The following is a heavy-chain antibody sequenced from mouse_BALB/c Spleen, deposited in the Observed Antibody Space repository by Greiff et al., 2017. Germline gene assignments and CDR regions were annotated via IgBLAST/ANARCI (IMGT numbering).Heavy chain of an antibody. CDR3: TRGWENWDGFAY. CDR2: IYPGNSDT. J-gene: IGHJ3*01. D-gene: IGHD4-1*01. Sequence: EVQLQQSGTVLARPGASVKMSCKASGYSFTSYWMHWVKQRPGQGLEWIGAIYPGNSDTSYNQKFKGKAKLTAVTSASTAYMELSSLTNEDSAVYYCTRGWENWDGFAYWGQGTLVTVSA. V-gene: IGHV1-5*01. CDR1: GYSFTSYW.